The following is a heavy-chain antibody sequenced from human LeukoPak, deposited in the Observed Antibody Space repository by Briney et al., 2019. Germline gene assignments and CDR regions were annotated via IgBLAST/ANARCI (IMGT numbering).Heavy chain of an antibody. CDR2: IYTSGST. CDR1: GGSISSYY. J-gene: IGHJ3*02. CDR3: ARDSDWNKAFDI. D-gene: IGHD1/OR15-1a*01. V-gene: IGHV4-4*07. Sequence: SETLSLTCTVSGGSISSYYWSWIRQPAGKGLEWIGRIYTSGSTNYNPSLKSRVTISVDTSKNQFSLKLSSVTAADTAVYYCARDSDWNKAFDIWGQGTMVTVSS.